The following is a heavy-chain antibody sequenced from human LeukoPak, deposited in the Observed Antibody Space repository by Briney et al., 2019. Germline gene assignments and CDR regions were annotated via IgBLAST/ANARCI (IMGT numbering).Heavy chain of an antibody. Sequence: ASVKISCKASGYTFTNYYMHWVRQAPGQGLEWMGIINPSGGSTSYAQKFQGRVTMTRDTSTSTAYMELRSLRSDDTAVYYCARAGVYYYDSSGYLENDYWGQGTLVTVSS. CDR2: INPSGGST. V-gene: IGHV1-46*01. J-gene: IGHJ4*02. CDR3: ARAGVYYYDSSGYLENDY. CDR1: GYTFTNYY. D-gene: IGHD3-22*01.